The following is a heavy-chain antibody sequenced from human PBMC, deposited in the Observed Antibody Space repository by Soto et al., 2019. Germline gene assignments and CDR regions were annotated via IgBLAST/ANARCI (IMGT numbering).Heavy chain of an antibody. CDR3: ASGFDRAKTGY. D-gene: IGHD3-9*01. CDR2: VDHTGST. CDR1: GDSISRTY. V-gene: IGHV4-59*01. Sequence: SETLSLTCTVSGDSISRTYWNWMRQPPGKGLEWVGYVDHTGSTSYNPSLKSRVTILADRSRNQFSLKLSSVTAADTAVYFCASGFDRAKTGYWGQGTLVTVSS. J-gene: IGHJ4*02.